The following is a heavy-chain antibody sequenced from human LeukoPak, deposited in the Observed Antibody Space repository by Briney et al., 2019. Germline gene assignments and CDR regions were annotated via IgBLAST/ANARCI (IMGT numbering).Heavy chain of an antibody. CDR1: GFTVSSYG. D-gene: IGHD6-13*01. V-gene: IGHV3-23*01. CDR3: AKARIAAAGTGAFDV. Sequence: PGGSLRLSCAASGFTVSSYGMTWVRQAPGKWLEWVSAFSATDGSARYAESVKGRFTISRDNSKSSLYLQMNSLRDEDTAVYYCAKARIAAAGTGAFDVWGQGTMVTVSS. CDR2: FSATDGSA. J-gene: IGHJ3*01.